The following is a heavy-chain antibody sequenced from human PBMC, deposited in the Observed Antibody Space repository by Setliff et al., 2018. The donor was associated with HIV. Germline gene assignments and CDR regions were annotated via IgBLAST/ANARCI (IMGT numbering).Heavy chain of an antibody. D-gene: IGHD3-3*01. Sequence: GGSLRLSCAASGFTFDEYALHWVRQAPGKGLEWVSSIGWNGVSIAYADSVKGRFTISRDNAKNSLFLQMNSLGVEDTAVYYCARAFSGYYFDYWGQGTLVTVSS. J-gene: IGHJ4*02. CDR2: IGWNGVSI. V-gene: IGHV3-9*01. CDR3: ARAFSGYYFDY. CDR1: GFTFDEYA.